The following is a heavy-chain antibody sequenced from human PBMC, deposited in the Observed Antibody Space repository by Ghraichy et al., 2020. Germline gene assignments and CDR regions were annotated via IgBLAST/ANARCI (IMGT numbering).Heavy chain of an antibody. D-gene: IGHD3-22*01. CDR2: LFYSGNT. J-gene: IGHJ2*01. CDR3: AGSITMIRYFDL. CDR1: GGAIYNSGHY. V-gene: IGHV4-39*01. Sequence: SETLSLTCTVSGGAIYNSGHYWGWIRQSPGKGLEWIGSLFYSGNTYSNPSLKSRVTMSADTSKNQLSLVLSSVTAADTAVYYCAGSITMIRYFDLWGRGTMVTVSS.